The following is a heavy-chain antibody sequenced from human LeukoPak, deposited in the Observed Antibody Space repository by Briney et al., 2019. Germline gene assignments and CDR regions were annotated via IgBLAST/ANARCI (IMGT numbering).Heavy chain of an antibody. Sequence: GESLKISCKGSGYTFTSYWIGWVRQMPGKGLQWMGIVYPGDSDTTYSPSYQGQVTISVDKSISTAYLQWSSLKASDTATYYCARREGGSDYWGQGTLVTVSS. CDR3: ARREGGSDY. CDR2: VYPGDSDT. V-gene: IGHV5-51*01. CDR1: GYTFTSYW. J-gene: IGHJ4*02. D-gene: IGHD5-12*01.